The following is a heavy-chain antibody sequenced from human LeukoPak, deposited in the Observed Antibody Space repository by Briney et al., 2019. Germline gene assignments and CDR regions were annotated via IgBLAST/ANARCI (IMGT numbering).Heavy chain of an antibody. Sequence: GGSLRVSCAASGFTFSSYGMHCVRQAPGKGLEWVSVISYDGSNKYYADSVKGRFTISRDNSKTTLYLQMNSLRAEDTAVYYCAKGYCSGGSRYWKVFGLDYWGQGTLVTVPS. J-gene: IGHJ4*02. CDR1: GFTFSSYG. V-gene: IGHV3-30*18. CDR3: AKGYCSGGSRYWKVFGLDY. D-gene: IGHD2-15*01. CDR2: ISYDGSNK.